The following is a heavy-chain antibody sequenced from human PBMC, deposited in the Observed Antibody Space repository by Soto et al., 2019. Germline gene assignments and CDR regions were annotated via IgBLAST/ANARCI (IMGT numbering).Heavy chain of an antibody. CDR1: GYSFAGYW. J-gene: IGHJ3*02. CDR3: ARPWDGTAEEAFDI. D-gene: IGHD6-13*01. CDR2: IDPSDSQT. Sequence: GESLKISCKGSGYSFAGYWITWVRQKPGKGLEWMGRIDPSDSQTYYSPSFRGHVTISVTKSITTVFLQWSSLKASDTAMYYCARPWDGTAEEAFDIWGQGTMVTVSS. V-gene: IGHV5-10-1*01.